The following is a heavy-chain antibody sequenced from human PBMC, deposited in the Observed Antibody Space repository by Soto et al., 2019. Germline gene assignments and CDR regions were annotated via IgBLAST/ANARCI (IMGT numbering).Heavy chain of an antibody. Sequence: GGSLRLSCAASGFTFSSYWMSWVRQAPGKGLEWVANIKQDGSEKYYVDSVKGRFTISRDNAKNSLYLQMNSLRAEDTAVYYCARIWGYDFWSGYYYYGMDVWGQGTTVTVS. CDR3: ARIWGYDFWSGYYYYGMDV. J-gene: IGHJ6*02. V-gene: IGHV3-7*01. CDR1: GFTFSSYW. D-gene: IGHD3-3*01. CDR2: IKQDGSEK.